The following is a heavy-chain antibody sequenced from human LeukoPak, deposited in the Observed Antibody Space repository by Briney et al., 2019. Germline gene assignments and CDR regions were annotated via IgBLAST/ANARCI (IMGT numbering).Heavy chain of an antibody. CDR3: ARETAIPGGGTICFDP. Sequence: SVKVSCKASGGTFSSYTISWVRQAPGQGLEWMGRIIPILGIANYAQKFQGRVTITADKSTSTAYMELSSLRSEDTAVYYCARETAIPGGGTICFDPWGQGTLVTVSS. CDR2: IIPILGIA. D-gene: IGHD2-2*02. J-gene: IGHJ5*02. V-gene: IGHV1-69*04. CDR1: GGTFSSYT.